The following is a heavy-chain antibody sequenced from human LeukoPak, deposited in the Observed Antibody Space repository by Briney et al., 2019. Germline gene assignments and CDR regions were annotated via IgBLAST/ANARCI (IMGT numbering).Heavy chain of an antibody. CDR2: LYSDGNT. CDR1: GFTVITND. Sequence: PGGSLRLSCAASGFTVITNDMTWVRQAPGKGLEWVSVLYSDGNTKYADSVQGRFTISRDNSKNTLYLEMNRLSPDDTALYYCTRXXDXXXXNTLAYXGQGTLVTVSS. D-gene: IGHD2-2*02. V-gene: IGHV3-53*01. J-gene: IGHJ4*02. CDR3: TRXXDXXXXNTLAY.